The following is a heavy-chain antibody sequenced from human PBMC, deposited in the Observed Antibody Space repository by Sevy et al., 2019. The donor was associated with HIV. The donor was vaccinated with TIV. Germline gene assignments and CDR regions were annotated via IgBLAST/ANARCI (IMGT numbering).Heavy chain of an antibody. CDR3: ARDKPQGVVIIPGSMWGAIEH. D-gene: IGHD2-2*01. V-gene: IGHV1-18*04. CDR1: GYKFRSYG. J-gene: IGHJ1*01. CDR2: ISPYSGDT. Sequence: ASVKVSCRVSGYKFRSYGISWVRQAPGQGLEWMGWISPYSGDTDFAQKFKDRVSMTSDTSTSTAYMELRSLRSDDTAVYYCARDKPQGVVIIPGSMWGAIEHWGQGTLVTLSS.